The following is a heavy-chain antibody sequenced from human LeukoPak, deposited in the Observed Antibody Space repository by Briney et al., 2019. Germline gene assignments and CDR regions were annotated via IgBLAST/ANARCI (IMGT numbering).Heavy chain of an antibody. CDR2: INPNSGDT. J-gene: IGHJ3*01. CDR1: AYTFTGYY. V-gene: IGHV1-2*02. CDR3: ARDITFGGVIVNGFDV. Sequence: ASVKVSCKASAYTFTGYYMHWVRQAPGQGLEWMGWINPNSGDTNYAQKFQGRVTMTRDTSISTAYMELSRLGSDDTAVYYYARDITFGGVIVNGFDVWGQGTMVTVSS. D-gene: IGHD3-16*02.